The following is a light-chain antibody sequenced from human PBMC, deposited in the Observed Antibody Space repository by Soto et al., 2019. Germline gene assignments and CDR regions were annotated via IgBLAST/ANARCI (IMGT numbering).Light chain of an antibody. CDR2: GAS. CDR3: QQYSNWPEWT. J-gene: IGKJ1*01. Sequence: EIVMTQSPATLSVSPGERAILSCRASQSLSSDLAWYQQKPGQAPRLLIYGASTRAPGIPARFSGSGSGTEFTLTISTLQSEDFAVYYCQQYSNWPEWTFGQGTKVEIK. CDR1: QSLSSD. V-gene: IGKV3-15*01.